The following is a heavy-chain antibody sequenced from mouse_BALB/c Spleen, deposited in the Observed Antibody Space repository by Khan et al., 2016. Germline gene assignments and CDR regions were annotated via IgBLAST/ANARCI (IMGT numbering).Heavy chain of an antibody. CDR3: LRDAMDY. Sequence: VQLQQSGPDLVKPGASVKISCKASAYSFTGYYMYWVKQSHEKSLEWIGRINPNNGGSYSNQKFKGKAILTVDKSSSTAYMELRSLTSDDSAVYYCLRDAMDYWGQRTSVTVSS. CDR1: AYSFTGYY. J-gene: IGHJ4*01. V-gene: IGHV1-18*01. CDR2: INPNNGGS. D-gene: IGHD3-1*01.